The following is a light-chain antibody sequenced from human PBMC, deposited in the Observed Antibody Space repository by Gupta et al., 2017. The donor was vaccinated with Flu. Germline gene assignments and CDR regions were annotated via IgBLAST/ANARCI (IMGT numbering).Light chain of an antibody. Sequence: DIQMTQSPSSLSASPGDRVTITCRASQFIDTYLNWFQQKLGKAPKLLISAASTLETGVAPRFSGSGSETEFTLSISELQPEDFATYFCQQTVAAPRTFGRGTTLEIK. J-gene: IGKJ4*01. CDR2: AAS. V-gene: IGKV1-39*01. CDR1: QFIDTY. CDR3: QQTVAAPRT.